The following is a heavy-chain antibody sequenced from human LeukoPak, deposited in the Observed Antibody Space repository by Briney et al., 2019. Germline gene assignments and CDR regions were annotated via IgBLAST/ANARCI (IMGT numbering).Heavy chain of an antibody. D-gene: IGHD5-24*01. Sequence: PGGSLRLSCAASGFTFSSYWMSWVRQAPGKGLEWVANIKQDGSEKYYVDSVKGRFTISRDNAKNSLYLQMNSLRAEDTAVYYCARDSNPVKLDGYILDYWGQGTLVTVSS. J-gene: IGHJ4*02. CDR3: ARDSNPVKLDGYILDY. CDR2: IKQDGSEK. CDR1: GFTFSSYW. V-gene: IGHV3-7*01.